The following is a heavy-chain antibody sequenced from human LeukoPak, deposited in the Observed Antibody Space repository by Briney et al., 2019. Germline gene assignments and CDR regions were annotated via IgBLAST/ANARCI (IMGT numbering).Heavy chain of an antibody. CDR3: TTGLTMIVGIDY. CDR1: GFTFSNAW. D-gene: IGHD3-22*01. Sequence: GGSLRLSCAASGFTFSNAWMSWVRQAPGKGLEWVGRIKSKTDGGTTDYAAPVKGRFTISRDDSKNTLYLQMNSLKTEDTAVYYCTTGLTMIVGIDYWGQGTLVTVSS. V-gene: IGHV3-15*01. CDR2: IKSKTDGGTT. J-gene: IGHJ4*02.